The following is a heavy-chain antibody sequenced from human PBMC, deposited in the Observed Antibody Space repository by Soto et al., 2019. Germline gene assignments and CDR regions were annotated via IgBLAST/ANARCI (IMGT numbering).Heavy chain of an antibody. D-gene: IGHD6-19*01. V-gene: IGHV4-34*01. Sequence: PSETLSLTFAFYGESFSVHIWTWIRQTLGKGLQKIGQINHSGSASYNPSLKSRVTISVHTSNSQFSLELSSVTAADTAVYYCARGLITGSHYSGGWYYFDSWGQGTQVTVSS. J-gene: IGHJ4*02. CDR3: ARGLITGSHYSGGWYYFDS. CDR2: INHSGSA. CDR1: GESFSVHI.